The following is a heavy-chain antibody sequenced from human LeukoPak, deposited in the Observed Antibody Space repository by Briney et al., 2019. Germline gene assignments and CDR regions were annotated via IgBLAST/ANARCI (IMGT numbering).Heavy chain of an antibody. J-gene: IGHJ4*02. D-gene: IGHD6-13*01. CDR3: ARIGRLKKPGIAAAGLDY. Sequence: SETLSLTCTVSGDSISSSSYYWGWIRQPPGKGLEWIGEINHSGSTNYNPSLKSRVTISVDTSKNQFSLKLSSVTAADTAVYYCARIGRLKKPGIAAAGLDYWGQGTLVTVSS. CDR2: INHSGST. V-gene: IGHV4-39*07. CDR1: GDSISSSSYY.